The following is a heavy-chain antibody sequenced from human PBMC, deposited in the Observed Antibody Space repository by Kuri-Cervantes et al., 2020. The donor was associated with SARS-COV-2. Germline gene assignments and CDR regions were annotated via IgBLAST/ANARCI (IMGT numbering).Heavy chain of an antibody. CDR1: GGSISSSSYY. D-gene: IGHD3-3*01. Sequence: SETLSLTCTVSGGSISSSSYYWGWIRQPPGKGLEWIGSIYYSGSTYYNPSLKSRVTLSVDTSKNQFSLKLSSVTAADTAVYYCARDFWSGYEYYYYGMDVWGQGTTVTVSS. J-gene: IGHJ6*02. CDR2: IYYSGST. V-gene: IGHV4-39*01. CDR3: ARDFWSGYEYYYYGMDV.